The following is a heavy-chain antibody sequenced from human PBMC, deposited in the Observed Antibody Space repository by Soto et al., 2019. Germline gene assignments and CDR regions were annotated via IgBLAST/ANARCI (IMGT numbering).Heavy chain of an antibody. CDR1: GYTFTSYG. CDR3: ASGSITIFGVVLSDYYYGIDV. V-gene: IGHV1-18*04. J-gene: IGHJ6*02. D-gene: IGHD3-3*01. Sequence: ASVKVSCKASGYTFTSYGISWFRQARGQGLEWMGWIRAYNGNTNDAQKLQGRVTMTTDTSTSKAYMEPRTLRSDDTAVYYCASGSITIFGVVLSDYYYGIDVWG. CDR2: IRAYNGNT.